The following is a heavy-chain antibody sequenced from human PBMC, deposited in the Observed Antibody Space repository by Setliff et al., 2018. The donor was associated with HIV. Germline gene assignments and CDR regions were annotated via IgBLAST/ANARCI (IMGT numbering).Heavy chain of an antibody. CDR3: ARVPVSNYYYYMDV. Sequence: EASVKVSCKASGYTFINYHIIWVRQAPGQGLEWVGSISASSVNTNYTQGRVTMTTDISTNTAYMELRSLRSADSAVYYCARVPVSNYYYYMDVWGQGTMVTVSS. V-gene: IGHV1-18*01. J-gene: IGHJ6*03. CDR1: GYTFINYH. CDR2: ISASSVNT.